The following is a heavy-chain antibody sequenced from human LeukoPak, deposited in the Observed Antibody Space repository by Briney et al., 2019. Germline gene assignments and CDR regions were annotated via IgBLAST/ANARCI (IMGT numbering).Heavy chain of an antibody. Sequence: GASVKVSCKASGYTFTGYYMHWVRQAPGQGLEWMGWINPNSGGTNYAQKFQGRVTMTRDTSISTAYMELSRLRSDDTAVYYCARVREYSGSYFLPDAFDIWGQGTMVTVSS. J-gene: IGHJ3*02. CDR1: GYTFTGYY. CDR2: INPNSGGT. V-gene: IGHV1-2*02. CDR3: ARVREYSGSYFLPDAFDI. D-gene: IGHD1-26*01.